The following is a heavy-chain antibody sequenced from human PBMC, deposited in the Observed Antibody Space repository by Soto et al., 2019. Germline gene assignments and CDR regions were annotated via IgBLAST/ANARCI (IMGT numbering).Heavy chain of an antibody. V-gene: IGHV1-69*13. Sequence: SVKVSCKASGGTFSSYAISWVRQAPGQGLEWMGGIIPIFGTANYAQKFQGRVTITADESTSTAYMELSSLRSDDTAVYYCARDLVAATFDPWGQGTLVTVSS. CDR2: IIPIFGTA. D-gene: IGHD2-15*01. CDR1: GGTFSSYA. CDR3: ARDLVAATFDP. J-gene: IGHJ5*02.